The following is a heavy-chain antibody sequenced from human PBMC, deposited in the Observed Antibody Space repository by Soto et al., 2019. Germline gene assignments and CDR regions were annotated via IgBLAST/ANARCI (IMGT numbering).Heavy chain of an antibody. V-gene: IGHV4-39*01. D-gene: IGHD6-6*01. CDR3: ARTSILLEQLGVDYYYYYGMDV. J-gene: IGHJ6*02. Sequence: SETLSLTCTVSGGSISSSSYYWGWIRQPPGKGLEWIGSIYYSGSTYYNPSLKSRVTISVDTSKTQFSLKLSSVTAADTAVYYCARTSILLEQLGVDYYYYYGMDVWGQGTTVTVSS. CDR2: IYYSGST. CDR1: GGSISSSSYY.